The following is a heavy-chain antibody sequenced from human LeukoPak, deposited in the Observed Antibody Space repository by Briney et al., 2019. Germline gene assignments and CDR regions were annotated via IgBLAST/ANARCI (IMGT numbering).Heavy chain of an antibody. V-gene: IGHV1-8*01. CDR3: ARVRRPPYYYDSSGYPYGY. D-gene: IGHD3-22*01. Sequence: ASVKVSCKASGYTFTSYDINWVRQATGQGLEWMGWMNPNSGNTGYAQKFQGRVTMTRNTSISTAYMELSSLRSEDTAVYYCARVRRPPYYYDSSGYPYGYWGQGTLVTVSS. CDR2: MNPNSGNT. J-gene: IGHJ4*02. CDR1: GYTFTSYD.